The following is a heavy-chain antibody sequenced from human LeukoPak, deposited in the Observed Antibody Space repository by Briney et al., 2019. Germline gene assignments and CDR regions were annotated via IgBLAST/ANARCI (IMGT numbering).Heavy chain of an antibody. CDR1: DYTFTSYG. J-gene: IGHJ4*02. V-gene: IGHV1-18*01. Sequence: ASVKVSCKASDYTFTSYGISWVRQAPGQGLEWMGWISAYNGNTNYAQKLQGRVTMTTDTSTSTAYMELRSLRSDDTAVYYCARDPGARRTTGSTFDYWGQGTLVTVSS. CDR2: ISAYNGNT. D-gene: IGHD1-1*01. CDR3: ARDPGARRTTGSTFDY.